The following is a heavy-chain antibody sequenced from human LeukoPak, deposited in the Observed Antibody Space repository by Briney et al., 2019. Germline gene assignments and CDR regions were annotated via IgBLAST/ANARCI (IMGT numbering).Heavy chain of an antibody. CDR3: ARGIVGATKPPFDY. D-gene: IGHD1-26*01. CDR1: GGTFSSYA. V-gene: IGHV1-69*13. Sequence: SVTVSCKASGGTFSSYAISWVRQAPGQGLEWMGGIIPIFGTANYAQKFQGRVTITADESTSTAYMELSSLRSEDTAVYYCARGIVGATKPPFDYWGQGTLVTVSS. J-gene: IGHJ4*02. CDR2: IIPIFGTA.